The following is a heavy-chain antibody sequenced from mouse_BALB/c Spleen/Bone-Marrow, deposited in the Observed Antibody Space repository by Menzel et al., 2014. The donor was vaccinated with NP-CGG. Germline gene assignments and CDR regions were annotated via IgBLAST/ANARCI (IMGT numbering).Heavy chain of an antibody. V-gene: IGHV1-69*02. CDR3: TRYGNSHYYARDY. J-gene: IGHJ4*01. CDR2: IYPSDSYT. D-gene: IGHD1-1*01. CDR1: GYTFTSYW. Sequence: VQLQQSGAELVRPGASVKLSCRASGYTFTSYWINWVKQRPGQGLEWIGNIYPSDSYTNYNQRFKDKATLTVDKSSSTAYMQLSSPTSEDSAVYYCTRYGNSHYYARDYWGQGTSVTVSS.